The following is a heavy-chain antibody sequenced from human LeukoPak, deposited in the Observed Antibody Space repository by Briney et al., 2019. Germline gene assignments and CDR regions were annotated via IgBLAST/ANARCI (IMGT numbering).Heavy chain of an antibody. CDR2: IYYSGST. V-gene: IGHV4-59*08. Sequence: SETLSLTCTVAGGSISSYYWSWIRQPPGKGLEWIGYIYYSGSTNYNPSLKSRVTISVDTSKNQFSLKLSSVTAADTAVYYCARHNDYYVVGGMDVWGQGTTVTVSS. J-gene: IGHJ6*02. D-gene: IGHD3-10*02. CDR3: ARHNDYYVVGGMDV. CDR1: GGSISSYY.